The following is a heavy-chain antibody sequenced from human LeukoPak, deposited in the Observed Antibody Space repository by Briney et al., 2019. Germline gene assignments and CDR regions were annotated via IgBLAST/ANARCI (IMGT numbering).Heavy chain of an antibody. J-gene: IGHJ4*02. CDR3: ATSGYNFDY. V-gene: IGHV3-7*05. Sequence: GGSLRLSCAVSGFSLSNYWMSWVRQPPGKGLEWVANIKQDGSEKHYVDSVKGRFAISRDNAKDSLYLQMNSLRIEDTAVYYCATSGYNFDYWGQGTLVTVSS. CDR2: IKQDGSEK. D-gene: IGHD5-18*01. CDR1: GFSLSNYW.